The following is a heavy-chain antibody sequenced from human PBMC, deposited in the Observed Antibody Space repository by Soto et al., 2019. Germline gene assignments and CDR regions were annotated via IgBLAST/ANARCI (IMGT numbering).Heavy chain of an antibody. CDR2: INPNSGGT. V-gene: IGHV1-2*04. CDR1: GYTFTGYY. J-gene: IGHJ4*02. CDR3: ARALPEGRGSYLDY. D-gene: IGHD1-26*01. Sequence: GASVKVSCKASGYTFTGYYMHWVRQAPGQGLEWMGWINPNSGGTNYAQKFQGWVTMTRDTSISTAYMELSRLRSDDTAVYYCARALPEGRGSYLDYWGQGTLVTVSS.